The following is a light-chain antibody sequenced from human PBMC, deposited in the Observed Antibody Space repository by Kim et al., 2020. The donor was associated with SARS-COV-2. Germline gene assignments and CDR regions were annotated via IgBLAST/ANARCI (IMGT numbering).Light chain of an antibody. CDR1: SSDVGGYNH. CDR2: DVI. Sequence: QSVLTQPRSVSGSPGQSVTISCTGTSSDVGGYNHVSWYQQEPGKAPKPMIYDVIKRPSGVPDRFSGSKSGNTASLSISGLQAEDEADYYCCSHAGGYSWVFGGGTQLTVL. J-gene: IGLJ2*01. CDR3: CSHAGGYSWV. V-gene: IGLV2-11*01.